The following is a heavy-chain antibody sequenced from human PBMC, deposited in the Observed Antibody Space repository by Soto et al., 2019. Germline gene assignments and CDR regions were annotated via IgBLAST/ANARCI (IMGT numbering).Heavy chain of an antibody. D-gene: IGHD5-18*01. Sequence: SETLSLTCTVSDGSISSYFWSWIRQPPGKGLEWIGNIYYTGSTNYNPSLKSRVTISVDTSKNQFSLKLSSVTAADTAVYYCARDQEGYSYGFGYWGQGTLVTVSS. CDR3: ARDQEGYSYGFGY. CDR1: DGSISSYF. CDR2: IYYTGST. J-gene: IGHJ4*02. V-gene: IGHV4-59*01.